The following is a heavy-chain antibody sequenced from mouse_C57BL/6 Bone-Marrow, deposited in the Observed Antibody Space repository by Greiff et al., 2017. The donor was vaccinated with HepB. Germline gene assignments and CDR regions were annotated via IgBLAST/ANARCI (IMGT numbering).Heavy chain of an antibody. Sequence: VQLQQPGAELVKPGASVKLSCKASGYTFTSYWMHWVKQRPGQGLEWIGMIHPNSGSTNYNEKFKSKATLTVDKSSSTDYMQLSSLTSEDSAVYYCARSYYGSSYDYYAMDYWGQGTSVTVSS. J-gene: IGHJ4*01. CDR3: ARSYYGSSYDYYAMDY. CDR1: GYTFTSYW. V-gene: IGHV1-64*01. CDR2: IHPNSGST. D-gene: IGHD1-1*01.